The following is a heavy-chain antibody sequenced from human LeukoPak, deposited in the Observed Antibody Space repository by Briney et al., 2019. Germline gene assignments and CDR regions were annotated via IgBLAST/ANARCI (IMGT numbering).Heavy chain of an antibody. Sequence: SETLSLTCTVSGGSISSYYWSWIRQPPGKGLEWIGYIYYSGSTNYNPSLKSRVTISVDTSKNQFSLKLSSVTAADTAVYYCARDRFDDSNGYYYHSYYYMNVWGQGTLVTVSS. CDR3: ARDRFDDSNGYYYHSYYYMNV. CDR1: GGSISSYY. CDR2: IYYSGST. J-gene: IGHJ4*02. D-gene: IGHD3-22*01. V-gene: IGHV4-59*12.